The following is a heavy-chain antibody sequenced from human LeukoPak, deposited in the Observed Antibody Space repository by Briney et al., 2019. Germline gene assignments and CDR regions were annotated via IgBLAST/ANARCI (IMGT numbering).Heavy chain of an antibody. CDR3: ARDRIAAAGSYGMDV. V-gene: IGHV4-59*01. D-gene: IGHD6-13*01. CDR1: GGSFSGYY. Sequence: SETLSLTCAVYGGSFSGYYWSWIRQPPGKGLEWIGYIYYSGSTNYNPSLKSRVTISVDTSKNQFSLKLSSVTAADTAVYYCARDRIAAAGSYGMDVWGQGTTVTVSS. J-gene: IGHJ6*02. CDR2: IYYSGST.